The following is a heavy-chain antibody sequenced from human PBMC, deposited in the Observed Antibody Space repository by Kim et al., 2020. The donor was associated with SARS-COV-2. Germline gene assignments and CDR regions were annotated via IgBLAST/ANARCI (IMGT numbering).Heavy chain of an antibody. Sequence: SETLSLTCAVYGGSFSGYYWSWIRQPPGKGLEWIGEINHSGSTNYNPSLKSRVTISVDTSKNQFSLKLSSVTAADTAVYYCARGAGAAGTSYYYYYGMDV. CDR1: GGSFSGYY. CDR3: ARGAGAAGTSYYYYYGMDV. J-gene: IGHJ6*01. V-gene: IGHV4-34*01. CDR2: INHSGST. D-gene: IGHD6-13*01.